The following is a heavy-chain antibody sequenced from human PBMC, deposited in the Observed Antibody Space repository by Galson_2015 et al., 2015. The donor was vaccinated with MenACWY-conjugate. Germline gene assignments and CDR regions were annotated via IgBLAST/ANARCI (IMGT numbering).Heavy chain of an antibody. CDR1: GFTFTSYA. J-gene: IGHJ4*02. CDR3: ARERDVGYEGYYFDY. D-gene: IGHD5-18*01. Sequence: SVKVSCKASGFTFTSYAIHWVRQAPGQGLEWMGWINAGSGNTKYSQNFQGRVTITRDTSASTAYMDLSSLRSEDTAVYYCARERDVGYEGYYFDYWGQGTLVTVSS. V-gene: IGHV1-3*01. CDR2: INAGSGNT.